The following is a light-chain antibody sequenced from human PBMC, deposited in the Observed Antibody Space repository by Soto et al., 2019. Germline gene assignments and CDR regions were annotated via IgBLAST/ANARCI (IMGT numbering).Light chain of an antibody. V-gene: IGLV2-14*01. CDR3: TSFTSSSTLYV. CDR2: DVS. CDR1: GSDVGAYNY. J-gene: IGLJ1*01. Sequence: QSALTQPASVSGSPGQSITISCTGTGSDVGAYNYVSWYQQHPDKAPKLMIYDVSDRPSGVSNRFSGSKSGNTASLTISGLQAEEEADYYCTSFTSSSTLYVFGAGTKLTVL.